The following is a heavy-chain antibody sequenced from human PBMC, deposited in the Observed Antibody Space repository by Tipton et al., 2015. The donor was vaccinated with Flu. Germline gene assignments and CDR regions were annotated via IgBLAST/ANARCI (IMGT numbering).Heavy chain of an antibody. J-gene: IGHJ4*02. CDR3: ARDTRRYNWNYAYFDY. D-gene: IGHD1-7*01. CDR1: GGSISSYY. CDR2: IYTSGST. Sequence: TLSLTCTVSGGSISSYYWSWIRQPAGKGLEWIGRIYTSGSTNYNPSLKSRVTMSVDTSKNQFSLKLSSVTAADTAVYYCARDTRRYNWNYAYFDYWGQGTLVTVPS. V-gene: IGHV4-4*07.